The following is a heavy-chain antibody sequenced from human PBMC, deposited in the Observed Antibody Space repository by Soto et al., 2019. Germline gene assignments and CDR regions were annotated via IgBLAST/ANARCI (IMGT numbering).Heavy chain of an antibody. J-gene: IGHJ4*02. V-gene: IGHV3-48*03. CDR2: ISTSGSTI. CDR3: ARELAAAGSFDY. CDR1: GFTFSRYE. Sequence: GGSLRLSCAASGFTFSRYEMNWVRPAPGKGLEWISYISTSGSTIYYADSVKGRFTISRDNAKNSLYLQMNSLRAEDTAVYYCARELAAAGSFDYWGQGTLVTVS. D-gene: IGHD6-13*01.